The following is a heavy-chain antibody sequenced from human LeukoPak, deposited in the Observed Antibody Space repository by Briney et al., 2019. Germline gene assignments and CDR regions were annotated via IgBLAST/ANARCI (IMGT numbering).Heavy chain of an antibody. V-gene: IGHV1-46*01. CDR2: INPSGGST. Sequence: ASVKVSCKASRDTFSNYGISWVRQAPGQGLEWMGIINPSGGSTSYAQKFQGRVTMTRDTSTSTVYMELSSLRSEDTAVYYCARVNSSSWYGAFDYWGQGTLVTVSS. D-gene: IGHD6-13*01. J-gene: IGHJ4*02. CDR1: RDTFSNYG. CDR3: ARVNSSSWYGAFDY.